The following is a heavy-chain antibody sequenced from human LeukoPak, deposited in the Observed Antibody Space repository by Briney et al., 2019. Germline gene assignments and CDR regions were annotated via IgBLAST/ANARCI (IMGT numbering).Heavy chain of an antibody. J-gene: IGHJ4*02. CDR3: ARELYSSGWYLLIDY. CDR2: INPSGGST. V-gene: IGHV1-46*01. CDR1: GYTFTSYY. D-gene: IGHD6-19*01. Sequence: ASVKVSCKASGYTFTSYYMHWVRQAPGQGLEWMGIINPSGGSTSYAQKFQGRVTMTRDTSTSTVYMELSSLRSEDTAVYYCARELYSSGWYLLIDYWGQGTLVTVSS.